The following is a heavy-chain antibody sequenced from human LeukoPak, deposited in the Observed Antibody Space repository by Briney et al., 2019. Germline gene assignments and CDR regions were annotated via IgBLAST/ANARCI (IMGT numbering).Heavy chain of an antibody. CDR2: ISGSGDRT. Sequence: GGSLRLSCAASGITASSYAMTWVRQAPGKGLEWVSSISGSGDRTMYADSVKGRFTISRDNAKNSLYLQMSSLRADDTAVYYCARDQYEGICPDYWGQGALVTVSS. CDR3: ARDQYEGICPDY. J-gene: IGHJ4*02. V-gene: IGHV3-23*01. CDR1: GITASSYA. D-gene: IGHD2/OR15-2a*01.